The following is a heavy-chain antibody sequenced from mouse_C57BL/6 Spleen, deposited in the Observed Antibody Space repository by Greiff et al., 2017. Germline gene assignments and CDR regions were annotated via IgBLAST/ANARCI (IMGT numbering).Heavy chain of an antibody. J-gene: IGHJ4*01. CDR1: GFSLTSYG. D-gene: IGHD2-5*01. Sequence: VQLQQSGPGLVQPSQSLSITCTVSGFSLTSYGVHWVRQSPGKGLEWLGVIWSGGSTDYNAAFISRLSISKDNSKSQVFFKMNSLQADDTAIYYFARKGDYSNYYAMDYWGQGTSVTVSS. CDR2: IWSGGST. V-gene: IGHV2-2*01. CDR3: ARKGDYSNYYAMDY.